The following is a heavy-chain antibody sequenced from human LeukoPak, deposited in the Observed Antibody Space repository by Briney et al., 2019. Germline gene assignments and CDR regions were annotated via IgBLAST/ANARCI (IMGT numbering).Heavy chain of an antibody. Sequence: QPGGSLRLSCAASGFTFSSYAMSWVRQAPGKGLEWVSAISSTGGNTYYADSVKGRFTFSRDNSKNTLFLQMNSLRAEDTALYNCVRAVTGDFDYWGQGTLVSVSS. D-gene: IGHD6-19*01. CDR2: ISSTGGNT. CDR3: VRAVTGDFDY. CDR1: GFTFSSYA. V-gene: IGHV3-23*01. J-gene: IGHJ4*02.